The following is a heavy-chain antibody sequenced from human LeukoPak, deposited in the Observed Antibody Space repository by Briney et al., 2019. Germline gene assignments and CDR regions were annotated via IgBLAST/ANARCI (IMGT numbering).Heavy chain of an antibody. CDR1: GYTFTSYG. CDR3: AREGDFCTSTSCYSWFDP. V-gene: IGHV1-18*01. J-gene: IGHJ5*02. Sequence: ASVKVSSKASGYTFTSYGISWVRQAPGQGLEWMGWISAHNGNTNYAQKFQGRVTVTTDTSTSTAYMELRSLRSDDTAVHYCAREGDFCTSTSCYSWFDPWGQGTLVTVSS. D-gene: IGHD2-2*01. CDR2: ISAHNGNT.